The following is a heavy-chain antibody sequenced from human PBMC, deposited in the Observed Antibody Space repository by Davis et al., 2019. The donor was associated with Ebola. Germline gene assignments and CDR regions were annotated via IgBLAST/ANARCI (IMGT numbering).Heavy chain of an antibody. Sequence: QGLEWMGWINPNSGGTNYAQKFQGRVTMTRNTSISTAYMEVSSLRSEDTAVYYCARAPTWSQINYYCFDYWGQGTLVTVSS. CDR3: ARAPTWSQINYYCFDY. D-gene: IGHD3-10*01. V-gene: IGHV1-2*02. J-gene: IGHJ4*02. CDR2: INPNSGGT.